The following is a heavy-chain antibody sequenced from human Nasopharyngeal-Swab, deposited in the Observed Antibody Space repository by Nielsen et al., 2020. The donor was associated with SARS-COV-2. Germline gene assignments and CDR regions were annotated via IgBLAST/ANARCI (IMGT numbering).Heavy chain of an antibody. CDR3: AREEMGSGSYSPHDY. V-gene: IGHV3-21*01. D-gene: IGHD1-26*01. J-gene: IGHJ4*02. CDR1: GFTFSSYS. CDR2: ISSSSSYI. Sequence: LTCAASGFTFSSYSMNWVRQAPGKGLEWVSSISSSSSYIYYADSVKGRFTISRGNAKNSLYLQMNSLRAEDTAVYYCAREEMGSGSYSPHDYWGQGTLVTVSS.